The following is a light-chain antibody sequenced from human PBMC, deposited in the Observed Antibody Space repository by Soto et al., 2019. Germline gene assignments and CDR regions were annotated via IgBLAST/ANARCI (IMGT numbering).Light chain of an antibody. CDR3: NSYTGSSTRV. CDR2: DVS. J-gene: IGLJ2*01. V-gene: IGLV2-14*01. Sequence: QSALTQPASVSGSPGQSITISCTGTSSDVGGYNYVSWYQQHPDKAPQLMIYDVSNRHSGVSNRFSGSKSGNTASLTISGLQAEDEADYYCNSYTGSSTRVFGRGTKLTVL. CDR1: SSDVGGYNY.